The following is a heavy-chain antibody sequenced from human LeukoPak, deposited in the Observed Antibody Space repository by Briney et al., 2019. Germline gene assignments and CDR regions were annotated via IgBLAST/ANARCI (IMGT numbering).Heavy chain of an antibody. V-gene: IGHV4-34*01. CDR3: ARVGSRYYYYMDV. D-gene: IGHD3-16*01. CDR2: INHSGST. CDR1: GGSFSGYY. Sequence: PSETLSLTCAVYGGSFSGYYWGWIRQPPGKGLEWIGEINHSGSTNYNPSLKSRVTISVDTPKNQFSLKLSSVTAADTAVYYCARVGSRYYYYMDVWGKGTTVTVSS. J-gene: IGHJ6*03.